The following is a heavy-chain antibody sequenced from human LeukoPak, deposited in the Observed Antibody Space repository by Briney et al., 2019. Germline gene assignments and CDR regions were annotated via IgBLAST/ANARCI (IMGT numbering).Heavy chain of an antibody. CDR3: ARDQRGWQLLSRLRQLYWYFDL. CDR1: GFTFSSYW. D-gene: IGHD1-26*01. Sequence: GGSLRLSCAASGFTFSSYWMHWVRQAPGKGLVWVSRINSDGSSTSYADSVKGRFTISRDSARNSLYLQMNSLRAEDTAVYYCARDQRGWQLLSRLRQLYWYFDLWGRGTLVTVSS. V-gene: IGHV3-74*01. J-gene: IGHJ2*01. CDR2: INSDGSST.